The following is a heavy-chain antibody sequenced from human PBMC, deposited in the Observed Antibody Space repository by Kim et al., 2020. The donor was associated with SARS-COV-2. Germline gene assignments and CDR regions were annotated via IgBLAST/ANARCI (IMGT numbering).Heavy chain of an antibody. D-gene: IGHD3-9*01. J-gene: IGHJ4*02. Sequence: GGSLRLSCAASGFSFSSYWMTWVRQAPGKGLEWVANINQDGSEKYYVDSVKGRFTISRDNDKNSLYLQMNSLRAEDTAVYYCARSDYDILTGYHYFDYWGQGTLVTVSS. V-gene: IGHV3-7*05. CDR3: ARSDYDILTGYHYFDY. CDR1: GFSFSSYW. CDR2: INQDGSEK.